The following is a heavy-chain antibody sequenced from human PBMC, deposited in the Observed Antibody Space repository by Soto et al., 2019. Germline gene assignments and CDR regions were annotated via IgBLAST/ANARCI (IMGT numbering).Heavy chain of an antibody. V-gene: IGHV3-21*01. Sequence: EVQLVESGGGLVKPGGSLRLSCAASGFTFSSYSMNWVRQAPGKGLEWVSSISSSSSYIYYAYSVKGRFTISRDNAKNSLYLQMNSLRAEDRAVYYCARSGSTVTSDVDYWGQGTLVTVSS. CDR2: ISSSSSYI. D-gene: IGHD4-17*01. CDR3: ARSGSTVTSDVDY. J-gene: IGHJ4*02. CDR1: GFTFSSYS.